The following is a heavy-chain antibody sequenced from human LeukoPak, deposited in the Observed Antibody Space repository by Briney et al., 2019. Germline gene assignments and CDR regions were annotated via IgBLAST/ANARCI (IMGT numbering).Heavy chain of an antibody. V-gene: IGHV3-30-3*01. CDR2: ISYDGSNK. CDR3: ARDLDSSSWYILWFDP. D-gene: IGHD6-13*01. J-gene: IGHJ5*02. Sequence: GGSLRLSCAASGFIFSNYAMHWVRQAPGKGLEWVAVISYDGSNKYYADSVKGRFTISRDNSKNTLFLQMNSLRAEDTAVYYCARDLDSSSWYILWFDPWGQGTLVTVSS. CDR1: GFIFSNYA.